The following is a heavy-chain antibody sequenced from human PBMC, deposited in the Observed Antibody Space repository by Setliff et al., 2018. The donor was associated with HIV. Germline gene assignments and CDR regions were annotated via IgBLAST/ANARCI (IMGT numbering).Heavy chain of an antibody. CDR3: ARDFAGYDILTGYTPRYAFDI. CDR1: EYTFTGYY. V-gene: IGHV1-2*02. Sequence: ASVKVSCKASEYTFTGYYMHWVRQAPGQGLEWMGWINPNSGGTNYAQKFQGRVTMTRDTSISTAYMELSRLRSDDTAVYYCARDFAGYDILTGYTPRYAFDIWGQGTMVTVSS. J-gene: IGHJ3*02. CDR2: INPNSGGT. D-gene: IGHD3-9*01.